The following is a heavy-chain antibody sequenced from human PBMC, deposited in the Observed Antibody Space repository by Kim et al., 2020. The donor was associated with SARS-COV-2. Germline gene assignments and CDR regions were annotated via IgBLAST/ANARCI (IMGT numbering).Heavy chain of an antibody. CDR3: ARVHKRLGYCSSTSCYIPHAVDI. CDR1: GGSVSSGSYY. D-gene: IGHD2-2*02. CDR2: IYYSGST. J-gene: IGHJ3*02. V-gene: IGHV4-61*01. Sequence: SETLSLTCTVSGGSVSSGSYYWSWIRQPPGKGLEWIGYIYYSGSTNYNPSLKSRVTISVDTSKNQFSLKLSSVTAADTAVYYCARVHKRLGYCSSTSCYIPHAVDIWGQVTMVTVSS.